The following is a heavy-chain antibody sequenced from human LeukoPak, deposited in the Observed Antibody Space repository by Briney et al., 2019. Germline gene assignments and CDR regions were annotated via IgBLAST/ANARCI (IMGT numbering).Heavy chain of an antibody. CDR3: ARDKLYYDSSGYYPYYFDY. V-gene: IGHV4-61*02. CDR2: IYTSGST. D-gene: IGHD3-22*01. CDR1: GGSISSGSYY. Sequence: SQTLSLTCTVSGGSISSGSYYWSWIRQPAGKGLEWIGRIYTSGSTNYNPSLKSRVTIPVDTSKNQFSLKLSSVTAADTAVYYCARDKLYYDSSGYYPYYFDYWGQGTLVTVSS. J-gene: IGHJ4*02.